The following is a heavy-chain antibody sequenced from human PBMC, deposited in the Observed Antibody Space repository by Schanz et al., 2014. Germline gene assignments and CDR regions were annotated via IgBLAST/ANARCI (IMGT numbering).Heavy chain of an antibody. CDR3: AKDSRGSSFDMDV. V-gene: IGHV3-7*03. CDR1: GFTFSTYW. D-gene: IGHD1-26*01. J-gene: IGHJ6*02. Sequence: EVQLVESGGGLVQPGGSLRLSCAASGFTFSTYWMSWVRQAPGKGLEWVANIKQDESERSYVDSVKGRFTISRDNSKNSLYLQMNSLRTEDTALYYCAKDSRGSSFDMDVWGQGTTVTVSS. CDR2: IKQDESER.